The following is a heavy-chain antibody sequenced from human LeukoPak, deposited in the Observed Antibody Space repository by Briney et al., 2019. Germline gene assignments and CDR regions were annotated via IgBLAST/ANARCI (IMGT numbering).Heavy chain of an antibody. D-gene: IGHD2-15*01. Sequence: SETLSLTCSVSGGSISGYYWSWIRQPPGKGLEWIGYIHYSGSTNYNPSLKSRVTISVDTSKNQFSLKLSSVTAADTAVYYCAREYCSGGSCWLDAFDIWGQGTMVTVSS. CDR3: AREYCSGGSCWLDAFDI. CDR1: GGSISGYY. V-gene: IGHV4-59*01. CDR2: IHYSGST. J-gene: IGHJ3*02.